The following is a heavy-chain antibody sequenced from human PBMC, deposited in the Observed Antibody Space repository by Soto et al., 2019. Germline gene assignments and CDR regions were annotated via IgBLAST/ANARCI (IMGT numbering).Heavy chain of an antibody. CDR3: ARAQTKYSSSSSGNWFDP. J-gene: IGHJ5*02. Sequence: QVQLVQSGAEVKKPGSSVKVSCKASGGTFSSYAISWVRQAPGQGLEWMGGIIPIFGTANYAQKFQGRVTITADKSTSTAYMELSSLRSEDTAVYYCARAQTKYSSSSSGNWFDPWGQGTLVTVSS. D-gene: IGHD6-6*01. V-gene: IGHV1-69*06. CDR1: GGTFSSYA. CDR2: IIPIFGTA.